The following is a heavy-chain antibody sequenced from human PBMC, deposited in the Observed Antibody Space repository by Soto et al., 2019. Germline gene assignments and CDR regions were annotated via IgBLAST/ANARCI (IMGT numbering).Heavy chain of an antibody. V-gene: IGHV3-9*01. D-gene: IGHD3-10*01. CDR1: GFSFDDFA. Sequence: VQLAESGGGLVEPGRSLRLSCVASGFSFDDFAMHWVRQAPGKGLEWVSGINWNDQTRGYADPVRGRFIGFRDNAKNSLYLQMNSLRVEDTAIYYCARDLSGWSPGEVPFPLDFWGQGTLVTVSS. CDR2: INWNDQTR. J-gene: IGHJ4*02. CDR3: ARDLSGWSPGEVPFPLDF.